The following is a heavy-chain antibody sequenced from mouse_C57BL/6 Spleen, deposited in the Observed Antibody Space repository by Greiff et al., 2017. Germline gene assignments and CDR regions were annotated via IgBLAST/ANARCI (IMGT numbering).Heavy chain of an antibody. CDR2: IYPGDGDT. D-gene: IGHD1-1*01. CDR1: GYAFSSYW. J-gene: IGHJ2*01. V-gene: IGHV1-80*01. Sequence: QVQLQQSGAELVKPGASVKISCKASGYAFSSYWMNWVKQRPGKGLEWIGQIYPGDGDTNYNGKFKGKATLTADKSSSTAYMQLSSLTSEDSAVYFCAREGGATVVGNYFDYWGQGTTLTVSS. CDR3: AREGGATVVGNYFDY.